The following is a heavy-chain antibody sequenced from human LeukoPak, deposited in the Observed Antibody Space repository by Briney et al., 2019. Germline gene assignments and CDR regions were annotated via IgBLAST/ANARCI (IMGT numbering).Heavy chain of an antibody. CDR1: GYTFTSYG. Sequence: ASVKVSCKASGYTFTSYGISWVRQAPGQGLECMGWISAYNGNTNYAQKLQGRVTMTTDTFTSTAYMELRSLISEDTAVYYCARVPRVVVAAWSAFDIWGQGTMVTVSS. J-gene: IGHJ3*02. D-gene: IGHD2-15*01. CDR3: ARVPRVVVAAWSAFDI. V-gene: IGHV1-18*01. CDR2: ISAYNGNT.